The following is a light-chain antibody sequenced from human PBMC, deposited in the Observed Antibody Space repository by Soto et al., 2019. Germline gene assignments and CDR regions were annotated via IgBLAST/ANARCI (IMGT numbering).Light chain of an antibody. CDR2: DVS. CDR1: SSDVGAYHS. Sequence: QSALTQPASVSGSPGQSFTISCTGTSSDVGAYHSVSWYQQHPGKAPKLNIFDVSNRPSGVSDRFSGSKSGNTASLTISGLQAEDEADYYCSSFTDTGTVMFGGGTKVTVL. V-gene: IGLV2-14*03. CDR3: SSFTDTGTVM. J-gene: IGLJ3*02.